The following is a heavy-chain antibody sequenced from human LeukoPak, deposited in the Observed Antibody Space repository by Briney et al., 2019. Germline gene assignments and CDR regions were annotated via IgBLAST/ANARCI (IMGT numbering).Heavy chain of an antibody. Sequence: ASVKVSCKASGYTFTGYYMHWVRQAPGQGLEWMGIINPGDGSTSYAQKFQDRVTMTRDTSTSTVYMELSSLRSEDTAVYYCAREGLDTSDYYGSRLDYWGPGTLVTVSS. CDR3: AREGLDTSDYYGSRLDY. CDR2: INPGDGST. CDR1: GYTFTGYY. J-gene: IGHJ4*02. D-gene: IGHD3-22*01. V-gene: IGHV1-46*01.